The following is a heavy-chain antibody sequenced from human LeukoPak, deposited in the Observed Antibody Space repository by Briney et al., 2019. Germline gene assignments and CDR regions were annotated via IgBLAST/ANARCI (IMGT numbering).Heavy chain of an antibody. Sequence: SVKISCKASGGTFSTYAVNWVRQAPGQGLEWMGGIIPLFGTANYAQKFQGRVTITTDESTSTAYMELSSLRSEDTAIYYCARVFARGGEISGSYYYYWGQGTLVTVSS. CDR1: GGTFSTYA. J-gene: IGHJ4*02. CDR2: IIPLFGTA. V-gene: IGHV1-69*05. CDR3: ARVFARGGEISGSYYYY. D-gene: IGHD3-10*01.